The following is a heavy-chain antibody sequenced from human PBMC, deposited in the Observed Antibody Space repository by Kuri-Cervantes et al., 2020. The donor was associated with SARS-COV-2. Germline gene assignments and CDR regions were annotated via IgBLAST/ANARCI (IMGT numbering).Heavy chain of an antibody. V-gene: IGHV3-11*01. D-gene: IGHD2/OR15-2a*01. CDR3: ANDPNRIHY. Sequence: GESLKISCAVSGFSFNDQYMSWIRQAPGKGLEWVSHINGDSTVIEYADSVKGRFIISRDNAKKSLYLQMNSLRAEDTAVYYCANDPNRIHYWGQGALLTVSS. CDR2: INGDSTVI. CDR1: GFSFNDQY. J-gene: IGHJ4*02.